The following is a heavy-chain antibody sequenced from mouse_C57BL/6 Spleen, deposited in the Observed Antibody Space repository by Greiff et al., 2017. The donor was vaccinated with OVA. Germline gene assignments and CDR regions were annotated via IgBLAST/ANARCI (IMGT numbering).Heavy chain of an antibody. CDR2: IDPSDSYT. CDR1: GYTFTSYW. CDR3: ARPYGSSWYFDV. J-gene: IGHJ1*03. V-gene: IGHV1-69*01. Sequence: QVQLQQPGAELVMPGASVKLSCKASGYTFTSYWMHWVKQRPGQGLEWIGEIDPSDSYTNYNQKFKGKSTLTVDKSSSTAYMQLSSLTSEDSAVYYCARPYGSSWYFDVWGTGTTVTVSS. D-gene: IGHD1-1*01.